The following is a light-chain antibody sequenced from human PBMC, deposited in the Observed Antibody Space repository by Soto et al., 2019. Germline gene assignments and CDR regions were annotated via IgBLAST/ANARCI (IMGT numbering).Light chain of an antibody. V-gene: IGKV3-20*01. CDR1: QSVSSSSY. J-gene: IGKJ2*01. CDR3: RQYGSSPSYT. CDR2: GAS. Sequence: EFVLTQSPGTLSLSPGERATLSCRASQSVSSSSYLAWYQQKPGQAPRLLIYGASSRATGIPDRFSDSGSATDFTLTISRLEPEDFAVYYCRQYGSSPSYTFGQGTKLEIK.